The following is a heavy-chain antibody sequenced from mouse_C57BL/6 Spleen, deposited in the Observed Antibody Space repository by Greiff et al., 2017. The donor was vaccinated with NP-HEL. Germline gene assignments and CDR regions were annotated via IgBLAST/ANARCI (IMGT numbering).Heavy chain of an antibody. D-gene: IGHD1-1*01. Sequence: QVQLQQSGAELVKPGASVKMSCKASGYTFTTYPIEWMKQNHGKSLEWIGNFHPYNDDTKYNEKFKGKATLTVEKSSSTVYLELSRLTSDDFAVYYCARSPPITTVVATDWYFDVWGTGTTVTVSS. V-gene: IGHV1-47*01. J-gene: IGHJ1*03. CDR3: ARSPPITTVVATDWYFDV. CDR2: FHPYNDDT. CDR1: GYTFTTYP.